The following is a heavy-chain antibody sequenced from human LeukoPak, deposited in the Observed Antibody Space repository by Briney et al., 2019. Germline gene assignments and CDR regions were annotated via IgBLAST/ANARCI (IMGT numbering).Heavy chain of an antibody. J-gene: IGHJ4*02. CDR3: AKGLEAYCGGDCYTTFDY. CDR1: GFTFSSYA. CDR2: IRYDGSNK. Sequence: PGGSLRLSCAASGFTFSSYAMHWVRQAPGKGLEWVAFIRYDGSNKYYADSVKGRFTISRDNSKNTLYLQMNSLRAEDTAVYYCAKGLEAYCGGDCYTTFDYWGQGTLVAVSS. V-gene: IGHV3-30*02. D-gene: IGHD2-21*02.